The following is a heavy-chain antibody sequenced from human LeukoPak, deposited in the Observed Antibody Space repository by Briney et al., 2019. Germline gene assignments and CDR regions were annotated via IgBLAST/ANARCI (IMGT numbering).Heavy chain of an antibody. J-gene: IGHJ4*02. V-gene: IGHV4-59*01. CDR3: AAEFDNEQWLDWDY. CDR2: IHYRGST. CDR1: GGSISGYY. Sequence: PSETLSLTCTVSGGSISGYYWNWIRQAPGKGLEWIGYIHYRGSTNYNPSLKSRVTISLDTSENQFSLKLSSVTAADTAVYFCAAEFDNEQWLDWDYCGGGNLVTVSS. D-gene: IGHD6-19*01.